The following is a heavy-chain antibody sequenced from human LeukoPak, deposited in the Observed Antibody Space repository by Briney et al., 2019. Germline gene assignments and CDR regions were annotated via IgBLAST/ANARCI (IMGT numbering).Heavy chain of an antibody. J-gene: IGHJ3*02. CDR1: GFTFSSYA. D-gene: IGHD6-13*01. Sequence: PGRSLRLSCAASGFTFSSYAMHWVRQAPGKGLEWVAVISYDGSNKYYVDSVKGRFTISRDNSKNTLYLQMNSLRAEDTAVYYCARAFPIAAAGMRRNPGAFDIWGQGTMVTVSS. CDR2: ISYDGSNK. CDR3: ARAFPIAAAGMRRNPGAFDI. V-gene: IGHV3-30*04.